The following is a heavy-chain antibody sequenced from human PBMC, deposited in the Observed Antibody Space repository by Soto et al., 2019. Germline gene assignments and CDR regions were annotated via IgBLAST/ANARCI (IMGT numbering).Heavy chain of an antibody. D-gene: IGHD3-10*02. CDR3: VRSGDNYNVLDY. CDR2: SSNSGTFT. Sequence: RRLSCAASGFSISDHYMSWIRQAPGKGLEWVSYSSNSGTFTKYADSVKGRFSISRDNAKNSLYLEINSLRGEGTAIYYCVRSGDNYNVLDYWGHGTPVTVSS. J-gene: IGHJ4*01. V-gene: IGHV3-11*03. CDR1: GFSISDHY.